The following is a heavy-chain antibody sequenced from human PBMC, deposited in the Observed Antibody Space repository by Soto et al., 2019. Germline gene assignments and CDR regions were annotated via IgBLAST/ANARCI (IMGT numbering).Heavy chain of an antibody. J-gene: IGHJ5*02. CDR3: ARDRYGDYRPNWFDP. V-gene: IGHV1-3*01. CDR1: GYTFTSYA. Sequence: ASVKVYCKASGYTFTSYAMHWVSQAPGQALEWMGRINAGGGNTKYAQKFQGRVTITRETSTSTVYMELSSLRSEDTAVYYCARDRYGDYRPNWFDPWGQGTRVTVSS. D-gene: IGHD4-17*01. CDR2: INAGGGNT.